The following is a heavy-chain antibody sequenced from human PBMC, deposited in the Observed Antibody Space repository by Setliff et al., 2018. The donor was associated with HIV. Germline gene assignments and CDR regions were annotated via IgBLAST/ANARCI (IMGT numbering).Heavy chain of an antibody. CDR2: INAGNGNT. V-gene: IGHV1-3*01. CDR3: ATERYQLRYNSYYYYYGMDV. D-gene: IGHD2-2*02. J-gene: IGHJ6*02. Sequence: GASVKVSCKASGYTFTSYAMHWVRQAPGQRLEWMGWINAGNGNTKYSQKFQGRVTITRDTSASTAYMELSSLRPEDTAVYYCATERYQLRYNSYYYYYGMDVWGQGTLVTVSS. CDR1: GYTFTSYA.